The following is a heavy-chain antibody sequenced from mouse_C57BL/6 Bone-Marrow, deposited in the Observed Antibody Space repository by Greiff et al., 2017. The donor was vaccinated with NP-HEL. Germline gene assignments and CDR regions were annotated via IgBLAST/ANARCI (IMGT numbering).Heavy chain of an antibody. D-gene: IGHD4-1*01. CDR1: GFTFSDFY. CDR3: ARDGDLGPWFAY. Sequence: EVQVVESGGGLVQSGRSLRLSCATSGFTFSDFYMEWVRQAPGKGLEWIAASRNKANDYTTEYSASVKGRFIVSRDTSQSILYLQMKALRAEDTAIYYCARDGDLGPWFAYWGQGTLVTVSA. V-gene: IGHV7-1*01. J-gene: IGHJ3*01. CDR2: SRNKANDYTT.